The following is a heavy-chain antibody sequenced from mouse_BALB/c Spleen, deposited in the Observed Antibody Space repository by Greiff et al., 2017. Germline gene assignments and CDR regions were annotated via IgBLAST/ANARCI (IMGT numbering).Heavy chain of an antibody. D-gene: IGHD2-1*01. J-gene: IGHJ2*01. CDR3: ARGGGNWRYFDY. CDR2: INPSTGYT. V-gene: IGHV1-7*01. Sequence: VQLQESGAELAKPGASVKMSCKASGYTFTSYWMHWVKQRPGQGLEWIGYINPSTGYTEYNQKFKDKATLTADKSSSTAYMQLSSLTSEDSAVYYCARGGGNWRYFDYWGQGTTLTVSS. CDR1: GYTFTSYW.